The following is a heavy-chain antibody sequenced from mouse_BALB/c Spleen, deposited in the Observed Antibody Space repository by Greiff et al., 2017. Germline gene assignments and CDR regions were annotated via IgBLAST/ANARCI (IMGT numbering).Heavy chain of an antibody. Sequence: EVKLVESGPGLVKPSQSLSLTCTVTGYSITSDYAWNWIRQFPGNKLEWMGYISYSGSTSYNPSLKSRISITRDTSKNQFFLQLNSVTTEDTATYYCARAYYRWGQGTSVTVSS. CDR2: ISYSGST. J-gene: IGHJ4*01. CDR1: GYSITSDYA. V-gene: IGHV3-2*02. D-gene: IGHD2-12*01. CDR3: ARAYYR.